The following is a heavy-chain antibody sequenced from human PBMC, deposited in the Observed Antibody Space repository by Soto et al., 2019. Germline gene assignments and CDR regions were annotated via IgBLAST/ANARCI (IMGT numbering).Heavy chain of an antibody. CDR2: IIPLFGTA. Sequence: QVQLVQSGAEVKKPGSSVKVSCKASGGTFSSYAISWVRQAPGQGLEWMGGIIPLFGTANYAQKFQGRVTITADESTSTAYMELSSLRSEDRAVYYCARVLASIAAAGRLYYYYGMDVWGQGTTVTVSS. D-gene: IGHD6-13*01. V-gene: IGHV1-69*01. CDR1: GGTFSSYA. J-gene: IGHJ6*02. CDR3: ARVLASIAAAGRLYYYYGMDV.